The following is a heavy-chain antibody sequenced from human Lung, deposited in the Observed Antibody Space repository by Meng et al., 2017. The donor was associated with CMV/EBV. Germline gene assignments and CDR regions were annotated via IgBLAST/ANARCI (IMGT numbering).Heavy chain of an antibody. D-gene: IGHD2-15*01. CDR3: VRLDCSGAVCYSGDS. CDR2: IGRRRNNYAT. J-gene: IGHJ4*02. CDR1: FPFLGSV. V-gene: IGHV3-73*01. Sequence: FPFLGSVMHWFRQASGKGLEWVGHIGRRRNNYATGYAASVKGRFSISRDDSKNTASLQMHSLKAEDTAIYFCVRLDCSGAVCYSGDSWGQGTLVTVSS.